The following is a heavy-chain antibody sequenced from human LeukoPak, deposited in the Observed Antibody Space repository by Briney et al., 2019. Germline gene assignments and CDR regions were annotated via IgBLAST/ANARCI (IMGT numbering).Heavy chain of an antibody. CDR2: IYYTGST. Sequence: PSETLSPTCTVSGGSIDSYYWSWIRQPPGKGLEWIGYIYYTGSTEYHPSLKSRVTISVDTSKNQFSLKLSSVTAADTAVYYCARVQRYYGSGSYYFDYWGQGTLVTVSS. CDR1: GGSIDSYY. CDR3: ARVQRYYGSGSYYFDY. J-gene: IGHJ4*02. V-gene: IGHV4-59*12. D-gene: IGHD3-10*01.